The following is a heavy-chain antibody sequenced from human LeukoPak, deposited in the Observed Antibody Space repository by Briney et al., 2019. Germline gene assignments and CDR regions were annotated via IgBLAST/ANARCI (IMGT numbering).Heavy chain of an antibody. V-gene: IGHV3-23*01. CDR1: GFTFGSYV. J-gene: IGHJ5*02. D-gene: IGHD3-16*01. CDR2: ISTSDGST. CDR3: GKEGGA. Sequence: PGGSLRLSCAASGFTFGSYVMSWVRQAPGKGLEWVSDISTSDGSTNYADSVKGRFTISRDNSKNTLYLQMNSLKVEDTATYYCGKEGGAWGQGTKVTVSS.